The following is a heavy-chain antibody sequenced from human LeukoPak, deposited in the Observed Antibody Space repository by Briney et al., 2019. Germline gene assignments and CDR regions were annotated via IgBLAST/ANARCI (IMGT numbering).Heavy chain of an antibody. CDR3: ETTNPNPSLKGRVTMSVDTSKNQFSLKLTSVTAADTAIYYCARYCSSTSCYASFDS. CDR2: IYYGETT. J-gene: IGHJ4*02. Sequence: SETLSLTCTVSGGSITNSYWNWLRQPPGKGLEWVGYIYYGETTNPNPSLKGRVTMSVDTSKNQFSLKLTAVTAADSAIYYGETTNPNPSLKGRVTMSVDTSKNQFSLKLTSVTAADTAIYYCARYCSSTSCYASFDSWGQGTLVTVSS. V-gene: IGHV4-59*01. CDR1: GGSITNSY. D-gene: IGHD3-10*01.